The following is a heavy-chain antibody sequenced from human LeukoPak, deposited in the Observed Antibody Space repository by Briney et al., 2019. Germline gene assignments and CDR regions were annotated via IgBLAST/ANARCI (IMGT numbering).Heavy chain of an antibody. V-gene: IGHV4-30-4*08. CDR2: IYYSGST. D-gene: IGHD3-22*01. CDR3: ARVLGYYFTIDY. Sequence: KSSETLSLTCTVSGGSISSGDYYWSWLRQPPGKGLERIGYIYYSGSTYYNPSLKSRVTISVDTSKNQFSLKLSSVAAADTAVYYCARVLGYYFTIDYWGQGTLVTVS. J-gene: IGHJ4*02. CDR1: GGSISSGDYY.